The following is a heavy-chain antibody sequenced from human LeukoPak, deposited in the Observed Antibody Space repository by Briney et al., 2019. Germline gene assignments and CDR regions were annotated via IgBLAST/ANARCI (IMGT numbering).Heavy chain of an antibody. CDR2: IWYDGSNK. CDR1: GLTFSSYG. J-gene: IGHJ4*02. V-gene: IGHV3-33*01. D-gene: IGHD3-22*01. CDR3: ARDGGEYYDSSGYYDY. Sequence: PGGSLRLSCAASGLTFSSYGMHWVRQAPGKGLEWVAVIWYDGSNKYYADSVKGRFTISRDNSKNTLYLQMNSLRAEDTAVYYCARDGGEYYDSSGYYDYWGQGTLVTVSS.